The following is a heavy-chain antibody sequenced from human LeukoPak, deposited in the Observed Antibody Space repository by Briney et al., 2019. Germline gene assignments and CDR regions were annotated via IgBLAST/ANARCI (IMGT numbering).Heavy chain of an antibody. D-gene: IGHD6-13*01. Sequence: ASVKVSCKASGYTFTDYYIHWVRQAPGQGLEWMAWINPNTGGTKYAQKFQVRVTLTRDTSINTAYMELTRLRSGDTAVYYCARGGVRTAASNFAYWGQGTLVTVSS. J-gene: IGHJ4*02. CDR1: GYTFTDYY. CDR2: INPNTGGT. CDR3: ARGGVRTAASNFAY. V-gene: IGHV1-2*02.